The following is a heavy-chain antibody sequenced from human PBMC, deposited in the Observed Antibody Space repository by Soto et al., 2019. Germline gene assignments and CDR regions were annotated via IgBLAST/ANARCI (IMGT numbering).Heavy chain of an antibody. J-gene: IGHJ6*02. V-gene: IGHV4-28*01. CDR1: GYSISSSDW. CDR3: ASSNIAAAGFYYYGMDV. D-gene: IGHD6-13*01. Sequence: SETLSLTCDVSGYSISSSDWWGWIRQPPGKGLEWIGYIYYSGSTNYNPSLKSRVTISVDTSKNQFSLKLSSVTAADTAVYYCASSNIAAAGFYYYGMDVWGRGTTVTVSS. CDR2: IYYSGST.